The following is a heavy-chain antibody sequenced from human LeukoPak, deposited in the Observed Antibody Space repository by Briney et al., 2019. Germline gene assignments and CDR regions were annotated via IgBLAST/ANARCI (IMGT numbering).Heavy chain of an antibody. CDR2: ISASGGST. D-gene: IGHD3-3*01. Sequence: GGSLRLSCAASGFTFNTYAMSWVRQAPGKGLEWVSGISASGGSTYYADSVKGRFTISRDNSKNTLYLQMNGLRVEDTAVYYCAKAPQVTARGVVDYWGQGTLVTVSS. J-gene: IGHJ4*02. V-gene: IGHV3-23*01. CDR3: AKAPQVTARGVVDY. CDR1: GFTFNTYA.